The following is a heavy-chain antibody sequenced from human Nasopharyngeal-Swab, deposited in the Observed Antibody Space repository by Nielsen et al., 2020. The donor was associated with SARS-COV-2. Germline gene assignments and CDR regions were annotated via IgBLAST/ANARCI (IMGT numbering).Heavy chain of an antibody. CDR1: GFTFASYA. Sequence: GGSLTLSCAASGFTFASYAMTLVRQAPGKGLEWVSSVTGSGSTTKYADSVKGRFTISRDNSNKKVYLQMHSLRAEDSAVYYCAKDRYCSGGACYFNGFDSWGQGTLVTVSS. D-gene: IGHD2-15*01. CDR3: AKDRYCSGGACYFNGFDS. V-gene: IGHV3-23*01. CDR2: VTGSGSTT. J-gene: IGHJ4*02.